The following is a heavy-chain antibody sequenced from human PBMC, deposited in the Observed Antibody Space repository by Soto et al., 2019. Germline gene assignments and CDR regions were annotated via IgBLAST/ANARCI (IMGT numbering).Heavy chain of an antibody. Sequence: GGSLRLSCAASVFTFSSYGMHWVRQAPGKGLEWVAVIWYDGSNKYYADSVKGRFTISRDNSKNTLYLQMNSLRAEDTAVYYCARSRGIGWYYYYGMDVWGQGTTVTVSS. D-gene: IGHD2-15*01. CDR1: VFTFSSYG. CDR2: IWYDGSNK. CDR3: ARSRGIGWYYYYGMDV. J-gene: IGHJ6*02. V-gene: IGHV3-33*01.